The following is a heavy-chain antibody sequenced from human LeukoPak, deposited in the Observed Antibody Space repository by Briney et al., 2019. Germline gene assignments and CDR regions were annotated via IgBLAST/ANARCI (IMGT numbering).Heavy chain of an antibody. CDR3: ARHRFYDFWSGSPYYFDY. J-gene: IGHJ4*02. D-gene: IGHD3-3*01. Sequence: PSETLSLTCTVSGGSISSYYWSWIRQSPGKGLEWIGYIYYSGSTNYNPSLKSRVTISVDTSKNQFSLKLSSVTAADTAVYYCARHRFYDFWSGSPYYFDYWGQGTLVTVSS. CDR2: IYYSGST. V-gene: IGHV4-59*08. CDR1: GGSISSYY.